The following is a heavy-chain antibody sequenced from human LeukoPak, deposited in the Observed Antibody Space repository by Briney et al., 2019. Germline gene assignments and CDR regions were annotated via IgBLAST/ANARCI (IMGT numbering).Heavy chain of an antibody. V-gene: IGHV1-69*13. CDR1: GYTFTGYY. Sequence: SVKVSCKASGYTFTGYYMHWVRQAPGQGLEWMGGIIPIFGTANYAQKFQGRVTITADESTSTAYMELSSLRSEDTAVCYCARGLYYDSSGYYLSGWGQGTLVTVSS. CDR3: ARGLYYDSSGYYLSG. CDR2: IIPIFGTA. D-gene: IGHD3-22*01. J-gene: IGHJ4*02.